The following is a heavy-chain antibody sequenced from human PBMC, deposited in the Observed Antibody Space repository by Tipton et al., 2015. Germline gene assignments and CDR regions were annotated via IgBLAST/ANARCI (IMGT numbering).Heavy chain of an antibody. CDR1: GDSISSRNW. CDR2: IHHGGST. CDR3: AREGWNSDSSGYDY. V-gene: IGHV4-4*02. J-gene: IGHJ4*02. Sequence: TLSLTCSVSGDSISSRNWWSWVRQPPGKGLEWIGEIHHGGSTNYKSSLKSRVTISVDTSKNHFSLQLSSLTAADTAVYYCAREGWNSDSSGYDYWGQGTLVTVSS. D-gene: IGHD3-22*01.